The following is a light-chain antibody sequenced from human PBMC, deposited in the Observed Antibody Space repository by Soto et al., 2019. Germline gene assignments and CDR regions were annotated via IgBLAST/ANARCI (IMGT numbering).Light chain of an antibody. J-gene: IGLJ1*01. CDR2: GNS. V-gene: IGLV1-40*01. CDR3: QSYDSSLSGPYV. CDR1: ISNIGAGYD. Sequence: QSVLTQPPSVSGAPGQRVTISCTGSISNIGAGYDVHWYQQLPGTAPKLLIYGNSNRPSGVPDRFSGSKSGTSASLAITGLQAEDVADYYCQSYDSSLSGPYVFGTGTKVTVL.